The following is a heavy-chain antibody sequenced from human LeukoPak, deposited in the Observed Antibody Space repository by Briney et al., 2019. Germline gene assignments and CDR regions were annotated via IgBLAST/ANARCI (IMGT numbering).Heavy chain of an antibody. CDR1: GFTFSSYS. J-gene: IGHJ4*02. Sequence: GGSLRLSCAASGFTFSSYSMNWVRQAPGKGLEWVSSISSSSSYIYYADSVKGRFTISRDNAKNSLYLQMNSLRAEDTAVYYCASIRYDFWSGYPDYWGQGTLVTVSS. CDR2: ISSSSSYI. D-gene: IGHD3-3*01. V-gene: IGHV3-21*04. CDR3: ASIRYDFWSGYPDY.